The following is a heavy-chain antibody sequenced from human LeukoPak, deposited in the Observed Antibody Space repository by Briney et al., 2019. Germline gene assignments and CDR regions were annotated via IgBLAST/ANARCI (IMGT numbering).Heavy chain of an antibody. CDR3: ASEGGNSNAFDI. D-gene: IGHD4-23*01. J-gene: IGHJ3*02. Sequence: GASVKVSCKASGYTFTGYYMHWVRQAPGQGLEWMGIINPSGGSTSYAQKFQGRVTMTRDTSTSTVYMELSSLRSEDTAVYYCASEGGNSNAFDIWGQGTMVTVSS. V-gene: IGHV1-46*01. CDR1: GYTFTGYY. CDR2: INPSGGST.